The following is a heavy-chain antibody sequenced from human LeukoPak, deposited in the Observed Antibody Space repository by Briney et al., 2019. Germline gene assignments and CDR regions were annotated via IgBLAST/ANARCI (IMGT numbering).Heavy chain of an antibody. CDR2: MYNRGST. D-gene: IGHD6-19*01. CDR3: ARTEKAVTGTLDY. Sequence: PSETLSLTCTVSGDSIWNYYWGWIRQSPGKELEWIGYMYNRGSTIYNPSLKSRVTISTDTSKNQFSLRLTSVTAADTAIYYCARTEKAVTGTLDYWGQGTLITVSS. CDR1: GDSIWNYY. J-gene: IGHJ4*02. V-gene: IGHV4-59*01.